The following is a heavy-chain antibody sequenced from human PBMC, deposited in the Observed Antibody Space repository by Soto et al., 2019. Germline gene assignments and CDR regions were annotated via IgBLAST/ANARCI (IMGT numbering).Heavy chain of an antibody. CDR2: ITGAGGST. Sequence: EVQLLESGGGLVQPGGALRLACAASGFTFDNYGMSWVRQAPGKGLEWIGAITGAGGSTYNADSVKGRFTISRDNSKKTGNLQLDTWGVEDPAVYYCAKVHGDSDGNYYNFGMDVWGQGPTFTVPS. D-gene: IGHD4-17*01. J-gene: IGHJ6*02. V-gene: IGHV3-23*01. CDR3: AKVHGDSDGNYYNFGMDV. CDR1: GFTFDNYG.